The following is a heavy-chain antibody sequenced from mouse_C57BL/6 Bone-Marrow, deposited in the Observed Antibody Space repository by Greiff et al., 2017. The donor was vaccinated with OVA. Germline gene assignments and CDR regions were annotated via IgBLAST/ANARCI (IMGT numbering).Heavy chain of an antibody. CDR1: GYTFTSYW. CDR2: IDPSDSYT. J-gene: IGHJ2*01. Sequence: QVQLQQPGAELVRPGPSVKLSCKASGYTFTSYWMHWVKQRPGQGLEWIGVIDPSDSYTNYNQKFKGKATLTVDTSSSTAYMQLSSLTSEDSAVYYCARRVYWGQGTTLTVSS. V-gene: IGHV1-59*01. CDR3: ARRVY.